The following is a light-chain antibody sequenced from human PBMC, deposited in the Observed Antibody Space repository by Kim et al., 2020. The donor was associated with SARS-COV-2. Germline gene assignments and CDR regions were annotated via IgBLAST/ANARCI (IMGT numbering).Light chain of an antibody. J-gene: IGKJ2*01. CDR1: QSVSSN. CDR2: GAS. Sequence: EIVMTQSPATLSVSPGERATLSCRASQSVSSNLAWYQQKPGQAPRLLIYGASTGATGIPARFSGSGSGTEFTLTISSLQSEDFAVYYCQQYNNWPPRYTFGQGTKLEI. CDR3: QQYNNWPPRYT. V-gene: IGKV3-15*01.